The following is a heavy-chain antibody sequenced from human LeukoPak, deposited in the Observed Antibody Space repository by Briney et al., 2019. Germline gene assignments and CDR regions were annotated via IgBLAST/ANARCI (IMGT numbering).Heavy chain of an antibody. CDR1: GFTFSSYG. V-gene: IGHV3-30*02. D-gene: IGHD2/OR15-2a*01. J-gene: IGHJ4*02. Sequence: PGGSLRLSCAASGFTFSSYGMHWVRRAPGKGLEWVAVIWYGGSNKYYADSVKGRFTISRDNSKNTLYLQMNSLRAEDTAVYYCAKDPNSSPVYYFDYWGQGTLVTVSS. CDR2: IWYGGSNK. CDR3: AKDPNSSPVYYFDY.